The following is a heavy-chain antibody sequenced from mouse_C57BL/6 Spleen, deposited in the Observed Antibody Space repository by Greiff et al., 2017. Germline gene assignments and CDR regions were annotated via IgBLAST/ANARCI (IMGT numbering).Heavy chain of an antibody. J-gene: IGHJ3*01. CDR1: GYAFSSYW. D-gene: IGHD3-2*02. CDR3: ARSEASWFAY. CDR2: IYPGDGDT. V-gene: IGHV1-80*01. Sequence: VQLQQSGAALGKPGASVKISCKASGYAFSSYWMNWVKQRPGKGLEWIGKIYPGDGDTNYNGKFKGKDTLTADKSSDTAYMQLISLTSEDSSVYICARSEASWFAYWGQGTLVTVSA.